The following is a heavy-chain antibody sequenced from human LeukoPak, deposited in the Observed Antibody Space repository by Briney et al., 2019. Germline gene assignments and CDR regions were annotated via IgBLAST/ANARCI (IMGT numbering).Heavy chain of an antibody. V-gene: IGHV1-18*01. J-gene: IGHJ5*02. Sequence: ASVKVSCKASGYTFTSYGISWLRQAPGQGLEWMGWISAYNGNTNYAQKLQGRVTMTADTSTSTAYMELRSLRSDDTAVYYCARRDYGDLRFDPWGQGTLVTVSS. D-gene: IGHD4-17*01. CDR1: GYTFTSYG. CDR2: ISAYNGNT. CDR3: ARRDYGDLRFDP.